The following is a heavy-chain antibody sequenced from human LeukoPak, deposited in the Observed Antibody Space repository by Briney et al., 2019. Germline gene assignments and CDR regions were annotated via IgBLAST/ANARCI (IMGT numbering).Heavy chain of an antibody. Sequence: SVKVSCKASGGTFSSYAISWVRQAPGQGLEWMGGIIPIFGTANYAQKFQGRVTITADESTSTAYMELSSLRSEDTAVYYCARVEYSSSSDDYYYYYMDVWGKGTTVTVSS. D-gene: IGHD6-6*01. CDR1: GGTFSSYA. CDR2: IIPIFGTA. V-gene: IGHV1-69*01. J-gene: IGHJ6*03. CDR3: ARVEYSSSSDDYYYYYMDV.